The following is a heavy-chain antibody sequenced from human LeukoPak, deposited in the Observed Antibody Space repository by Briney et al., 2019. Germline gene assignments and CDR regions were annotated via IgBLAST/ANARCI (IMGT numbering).Heavy chain of an antibody. D-gene: IGHD3-22*01. CDR1: GYTFTGYY. CDR2: INPNNGDT. Sequence: GASVKVSCKASGYTFTGYYIHWVRQAPGQGLDWMGRINPNNGDTNYAQKFQGRVTMTRDMSMSTAYMELSRLRSDDTAVYYCAGEDNSSGYRPFDIWGQGTMVTVPS. J-gene: IGHJ3*02. CDR3: AGEDNSSGYRPFDI. V-gene: IGHV1-2*06.